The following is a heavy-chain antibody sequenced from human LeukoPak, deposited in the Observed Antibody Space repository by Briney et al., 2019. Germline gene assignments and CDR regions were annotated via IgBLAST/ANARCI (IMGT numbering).Heavy chain of an antibody. CDR2: IYPDDSNT. Sequence: GESLKISCQGSGYNFPIYWIGWVRQMPGQGLEWMGIIYPDDSNTIYGPSFQGQVTISADKSISTAYLQWSSLKASDTAMYYCARGEQQLATFDYWGQGTLVTVSS. V-gene: IGHV5-51*01. CDR3: ARGEQQLATFDY. CDR1: GYNFPIYW. D-gene: IGHD6-13*01. J-gene: IGHJ4*02.